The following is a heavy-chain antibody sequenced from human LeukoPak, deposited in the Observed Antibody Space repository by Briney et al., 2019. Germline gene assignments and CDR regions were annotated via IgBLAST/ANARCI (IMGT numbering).Heavy chain of an antibody. CDR3: AREAATGRGNDY. CDR2: INSNSGGT. CDR1: GYTFTDYY. D-gene: IGHD6-13*01. V-gene: IGHV1-2*02. J-gene: IGHJ4*02. Sequence: ASVKVSCKASGYTFTDYYMHWVRQAPGQGLEWMGWINSNSGGTNYAQKFQGRVTMTRDTSISTTYMELSRLTSDDTAIYYCAREAATGRGNDYWGQGTLVTVSS.